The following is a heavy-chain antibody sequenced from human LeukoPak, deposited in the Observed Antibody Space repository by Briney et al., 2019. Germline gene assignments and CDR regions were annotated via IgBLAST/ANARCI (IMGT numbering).Heavy chain of an antibody. V-gene: IGHV4-39*01. D-gene: IGHD2-21*02. J-gene: IGHJ3*02. CDR3: ARLPIAYCGGDYIRYAFDI. CDR1: GGSISSSSYY. Sequence: PSDTLSLTCTVSGGSISSSSYYWGWIRQPPGKGLEWIGSIYYSGSTYYNPSLKSRVTISVDTSKNQFSLKLSSVTAADTAVYYCARLPIAYCGGDYIRYAFDIWGQGTMVTVSS. CDR2: IYYSGST.